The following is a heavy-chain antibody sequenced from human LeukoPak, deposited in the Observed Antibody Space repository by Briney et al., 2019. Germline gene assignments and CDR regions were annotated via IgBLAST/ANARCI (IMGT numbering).Heavy chain of an antibody. CDR1: GYTFTSYG. CDR3: AGVPNYDYVWGSYRYPY. CDR2: IIPIFGTA. J-gene: IGHJ4*02. D-gene: IGHD3-16*02. Sequence: SVKVSCKASGYTFTSYGISWVRQAPGQGLEWMGGIIPIFGTANYAQKFQGRVTITADESTSTAYMELSSLRSEDTAVYYCAGVPNYDYVWGSYRYPYWGQGTLVTVSS. V-gene: IGHV1-69*13.